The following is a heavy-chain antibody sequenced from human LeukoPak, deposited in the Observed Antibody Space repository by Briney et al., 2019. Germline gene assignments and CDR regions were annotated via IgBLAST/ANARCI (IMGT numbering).Heavy chain of an antibody. D-gene: IGHD2-2*01. CDR2: INPNTGDT. CDR1: GYTFTDYN. J-gene: IGHJ6*03. CDR3: ARGCQYQLLIFLYYYMDV. Sequence: ASVKVSCKASGYTFTDYNIQWVRQAPGQGLEWMGWINPNTGDTKYPQKFQGRVTMTRDTSISTAYMELSTLTSDDTAVYYCARGCQYQLLIFLYYYMDVWGKGTTVTISS. V-gene: IGHV1-2*02.